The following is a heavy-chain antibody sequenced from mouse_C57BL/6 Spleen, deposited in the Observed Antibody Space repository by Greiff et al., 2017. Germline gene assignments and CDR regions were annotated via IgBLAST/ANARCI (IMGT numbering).Heavy chain of an antibody. CDR3: ARRAYGYAMDY. J-gene: IGHJ4*01. Sequence: EVMLVESGGGLVKPGGSLKISCAASGFTFSDYGMHWVRQAPEKGLEWVAYISSGSSTIYYADTVKGRFTISRDNAKNTLFLQMTSLRSEDTAMYYCARRAYGYAMDYWGQGTSVTVSS. CDR2: ISSGSSTI. D-gene: IGHD1-1*01. CDR1: GFTFSDYG. V-gene: IGHV5-17*01.